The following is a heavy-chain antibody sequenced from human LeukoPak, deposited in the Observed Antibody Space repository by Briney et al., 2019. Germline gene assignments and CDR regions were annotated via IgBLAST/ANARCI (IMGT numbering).Heavy chain of an antibody. J-gene: IGHJ5*02. V-gene: IGHV3-23*01. Sequence: PGGSLRLSCAASGFTFSSDAMSWVRQAPGKGLEWVSAISGSGGSTYYADSVKGRFTISRDNSKNTLYLQMNSLRAEDTAVYYCAKDKRYRGANWFDPWGQGTLVTVSS. CDR1: GFTFSSDA. CDR2: ISGSGGST. D-gene: IGHD3-9*01. CDR3: AKDKRYRGANWFDP.